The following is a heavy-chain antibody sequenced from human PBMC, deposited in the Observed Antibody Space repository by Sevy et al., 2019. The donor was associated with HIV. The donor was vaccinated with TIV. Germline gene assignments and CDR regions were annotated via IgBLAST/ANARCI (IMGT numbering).Heavy chain of an antibody. CDR3: ARTLSAWGFYFDY. CDR1: GFTFSDDY. J-gene: IGHJ4*02. CDR2: ISSSGSTI. V-gene: IGHV3-11*01. Sequence: GGSLRLSCAASGFTFSDDYMSWIRQAPGKGLEWVSYISSSGSTIYYADSGKGRFTISRDNAKNSLYLQMTSLRAEDTAVYYCARTLSAWGFYFDYWGQGTLVTVSS. D-gene: IGHD7-27*01.